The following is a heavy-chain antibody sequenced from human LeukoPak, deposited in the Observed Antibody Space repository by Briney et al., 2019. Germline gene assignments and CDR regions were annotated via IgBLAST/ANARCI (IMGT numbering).Heavy chain of an antibody. CDR3: ARDSGYDFWSGYLYDY. Sequence: GRSLRLSCAASGFTFSSYWMSWVRQAPGKGLEWVANIKQDGSEKYYVDSVKGRFTISRDNAKNSLYLQMNSLRAEDTAVYYCARDSGYDFWSGYLYDYWGQGTLVTVSS. J-gene: IGHJ4*02. V-gene: IGHV3-7*03. CDR2: IKQDGSEK. D-gene: IGHD3-3*01. CDR1: GFTFSSYW.